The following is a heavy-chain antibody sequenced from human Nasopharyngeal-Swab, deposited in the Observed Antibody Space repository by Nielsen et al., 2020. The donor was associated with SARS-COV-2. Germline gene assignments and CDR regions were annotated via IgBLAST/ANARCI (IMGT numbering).Heavy chain of an antibody. V-gene: IGHV1-18*04. CDR2: INPNPNSGGT. CDR3: ARDSVDTAMVRNYYGMDV. D-gene: IGHD5-18*01. CDR1: GYTFTNYY. Sequence: ASVKVSCKASGYTFTNYYIHWVRQAPGQGLEWMGWINPNPNSGGTNYAQKLQGRVTMTTDTSTSTAYMELRSLRSDDTAVYYCARDSVDTAMVRNYYGMDVWGQGTTVTVSS. J-gene: IGHJ6*02.